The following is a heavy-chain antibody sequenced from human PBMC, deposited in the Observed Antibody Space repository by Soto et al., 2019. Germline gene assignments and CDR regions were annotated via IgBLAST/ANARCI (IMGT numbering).Heavy chain of an antibody. Sequence: ASVKVSCKASGYTFTSYGISWVRQAPGQGLEWMGWISAYNGNTNYAQKLQGRVTMTTDTSTSTAYMELRSLRSDDTAVYYCARWDIVVVVAADYYYYYGMDVWGQGTTVTVSS. CDR3: ARWDIVVVVAADYYYYYGMDV. CDR1: GYTFTSYG. V-gene: IGHV1-18*01. CDR2: ISAYNGNT. J-gene: IGHJ6*02. D-gene: IGHD2-15*01.